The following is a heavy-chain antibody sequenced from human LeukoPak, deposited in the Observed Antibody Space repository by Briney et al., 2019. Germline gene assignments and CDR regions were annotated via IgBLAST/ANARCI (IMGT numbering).Heavy chain of an antibody. CDR3: ARVDWLGRLI. D-gene: IGHD6-19*01. CDR2: INHSGST. Sequence: SETLSLTCTVSGGSISSYYWSWIRQPPGKGLEWIGEINHSGSTNYNPSLKSRVTISVDTSKNQFSLKLSSVTAADTAVYYCARVDWLGRLIWGQGTLVTVSS. CDR1: GGSISSYY. V-gene: IGHV4-34*01. J-gene: IGHJ4*02.